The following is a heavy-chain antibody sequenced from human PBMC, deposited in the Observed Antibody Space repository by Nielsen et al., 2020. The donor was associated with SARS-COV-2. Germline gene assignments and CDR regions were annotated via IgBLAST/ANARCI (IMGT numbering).Heavy chain of an antibody. V-gene: IGHV1-69*04. Sequence: SVKVSCKASGGTFSSYAISWVRQAPGQGLEWMGRIIPILGIANYAQKFQGRVTITADKSTSTAYMELSSLRSEDTAVYYCARDLNRTYYYGSGSYSLFNWFDPWGQGTLVTVSS. J-gene: IGHJ5*02. CDR1: GGTFSSYA. CDR2: IIPILGIA. CDR3: ARDLNRTYYYGSGSYSLFNWFDP. D-gene: IGHD3-10*01.